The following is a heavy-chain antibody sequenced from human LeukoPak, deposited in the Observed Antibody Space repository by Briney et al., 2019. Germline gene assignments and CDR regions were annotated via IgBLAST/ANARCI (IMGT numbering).Heavy chain of an antibody. V-gene: IGHV3-53*01. J-gene: IGHJ3*02. Sequence: TVXXXYMSWVRQXPGKGLEWVSVIYSGGSTYYADSVKGRFTISRDNSKNTLYLQMNSLRAEDTAVYYCARDLGGYSSGWPDAFDIWGQGTMVTVSS. D-gene: IGHD6-19*01. CDR3: ARDLGGYSSGWPDAFDI. CDR1: TVXXXY. CDR2: IYSGGST.